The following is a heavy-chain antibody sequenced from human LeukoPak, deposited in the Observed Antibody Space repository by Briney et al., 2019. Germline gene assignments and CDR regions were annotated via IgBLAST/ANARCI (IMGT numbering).Heavy chain of an antibody. J-gene: IGHJ6*02. CDR2: IIPIFGTA. CDR3: ASSALYYYYYGMDV. CDR1: GYTFTSYG. Sequence: GASVKVSCKTSGYTFTSYGISWVRQAPGQGLEWMGGIIPIFGTANYAQKFQGRVTITADESTSTAYMELSSLRSEDTAVYYCASSALYYYYYGMDVWGQGTTVTVSS. V-gene: IGHV1-69*13. D-gene: IGHD6-25*01.